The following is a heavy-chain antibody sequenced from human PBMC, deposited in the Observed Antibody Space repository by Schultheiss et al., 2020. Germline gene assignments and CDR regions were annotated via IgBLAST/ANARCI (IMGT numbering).Heavy chain of an antibody. CDR3: ARVWCTGGSCYVTQDYYYFYAMDV. V-gene: IGHV3-48*03. D-gene: IGHD2-15*01. J-gene: IGHJ6*02. CDR2: ISTSGTTI. Sequence: GGSLRLSCAASGFTFSSYEMIWVRQAPGKGLEWVSYISTSGTTIYYTDSVKGRFTISRDNSKNTVFLQMNSLRAEDTAVYYCARVWCTGGSCYVTQDYYYFYAMDVWGQGTTVTVSS. CDR1: GFTFSSYE.